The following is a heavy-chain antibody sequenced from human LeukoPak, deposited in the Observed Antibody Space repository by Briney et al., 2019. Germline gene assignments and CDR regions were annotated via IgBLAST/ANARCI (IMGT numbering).Heavy chain of an antibody. Sequence: GGSLRLSCAASGFTFSSYWMSWVRQAPGKGLEWVANIKQDGSEKYYVDSVKGRFTISRDNAKNSLYLQMNSLRAEDTAVYYCVSEPYYDILTGYSGDYWGQGTLVTVSS. D-gene: IGHD3-9*01. V-gene: IGHV3-7*01. CDR3: VSEPYYDILTGYSGDY. CDR2: IKQDGSEK. CDR1: GFTFSSYW. J-gene: IGHJ4*02.